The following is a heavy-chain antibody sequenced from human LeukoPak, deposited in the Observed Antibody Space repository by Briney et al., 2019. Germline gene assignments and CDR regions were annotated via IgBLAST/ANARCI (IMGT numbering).Heavy chain of an antibody. D-gene: IGHD6-13*01. CDR1: GFTSNSFS. CDR3: ARDWWGYSSSWGLFDY. CDR2: ISYDGSTK. J-gene: IGHJ4*02. Sequence: GGSLRLSCATSGFTSNSFSMHWVRQAPGKGLEWVAIISYDGSTKSYADSVKGRFTISGDNSKNTVYLQMNSLKTEDTAVYYCARDWWGYSSSWGLFDYWGQGTLVTVSS. V-gene: IGHV3-30-3*01.